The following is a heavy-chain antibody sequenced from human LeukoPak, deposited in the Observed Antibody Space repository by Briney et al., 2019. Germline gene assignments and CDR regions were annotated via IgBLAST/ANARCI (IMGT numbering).Heavy chain of an antibody. CDR2: INHSGST. V-gene: IGHV4-34*01. CDR3: ARRLGYSSSTSCYLNWFDP. CDR1: GGSFSGYY. J-gene: IGHJ5*02. Sequence: SETLSLTCAVYGGSFSGYYWSWIRQPPGKGLEWIGEINHSGSTNYNPSLKSRVTISVDTSKNQFSLKLSSVTAADTAVYYCARRLGYSSSTSCYLNWFDPWGQGTLVTVSS. D-gene: IGHD2-2*01.